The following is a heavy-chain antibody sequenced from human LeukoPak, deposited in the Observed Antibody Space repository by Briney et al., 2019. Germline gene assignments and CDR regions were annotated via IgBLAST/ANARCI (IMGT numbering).Heavy chain of an antibody. Sequence: GGSLRLSCAASGFTFSSYAMHWVCQAPGKGLEWVAVISYDGSNKYYADSVKGRFTISRDNSKNTLYLQMNSLRAEDTAVYYCARDFAAAGFHYFDYWGQGTLVTVSS. CDR2: ISYDGSNK. V-gene: IGHV3-30*04. J-gene: IGHJ4*02. CDR3: ARDFAAAGFHYFDY. CDR1: GFTFSSYA. D-gene: IGHD6-13*01.